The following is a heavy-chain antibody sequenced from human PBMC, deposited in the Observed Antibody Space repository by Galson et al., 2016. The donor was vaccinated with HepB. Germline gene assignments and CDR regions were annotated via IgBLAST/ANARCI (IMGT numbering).Heavy chain of an antibody. Sequence: SVKVSCKASGYTFTSYYITWVRQAPGQGLEWMGWINNNGNTNYAQKFQGRVTMVADTSTSTAYMELRSLTSADTAVYYCARGHYGSGTYYKIDYWGQGTLVTVSS. J-gene: IGHJ4*02. CDR1: GYTFTSYY. CDR3: ARGHYGSGTYYKIDY. V-gene: IGHV1-18*01. D-gene: IGHD3-10*01. CDR2: INNNGNT.